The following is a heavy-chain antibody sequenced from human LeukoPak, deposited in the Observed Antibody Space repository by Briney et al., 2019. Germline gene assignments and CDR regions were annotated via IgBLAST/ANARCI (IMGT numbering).Heavy chain of an antibody. J-gene: IGHJ4*02. D-gene: IGHD1-7*01. Sequence: ASVNVSCKASVYTFTGYYMHWVRQAPGQGLEWMGWINPNSGGTNYAQKFQGRVTMTRDTSISTAYMELSRLRSDDTAVYYCARALNWNYVRYWGQGTLVTVSS. CDR2: INPNSGGT. V-gene: IGHV1-2*02. CDR3: ARALNWNYVRY. CDR1: VYTFTGYY.